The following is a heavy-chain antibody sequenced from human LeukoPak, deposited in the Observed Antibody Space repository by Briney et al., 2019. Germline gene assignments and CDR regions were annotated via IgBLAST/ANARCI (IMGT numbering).Heavy chain of an antibody. CDR1: RFTFTTYP. CDR3: TASDWAYYFDY. J-gene: IGHJ4*02. Sequence: GGSLRLSCSASRFTFTTYPMHWVRQAPGKGLEHVSAISSNGGSTFYADSVKGRYTISRDNSKNTVYLQMSSLRAEDTAVYYWTASDWAYYFDYWGQGTLVTVSS. CDR2: ISSNGGST. V-gene: IGHV3-64D*06. D-gene: IGHD6-19*01.